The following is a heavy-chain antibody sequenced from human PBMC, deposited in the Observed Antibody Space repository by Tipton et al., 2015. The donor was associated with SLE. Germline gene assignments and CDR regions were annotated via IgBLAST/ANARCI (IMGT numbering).Heavy chain of an antibody. Sequence: TLSLTCTVSGASISNHYWSWIRQPPGKGLEWIGLIYYSGRTDYNPSLKSRVTISVDASKKQFSLTLNSVTAADTAVYYCARLWRKWELPQYFDYWGQGTLVTVSS. V-gene: IGHV4-59*11. D-gene: IGHD1-26*01. CDR3: ARLWRKWELPQYFDY. J-gene: IGHJ4*02. CDR2: IYYSGRT. CDR1: GASISNHY.